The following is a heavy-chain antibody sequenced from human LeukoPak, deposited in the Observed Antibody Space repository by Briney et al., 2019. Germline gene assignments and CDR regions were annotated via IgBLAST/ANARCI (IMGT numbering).Heavy chain of an antibody. CDR3: ARGGHRQKEF. V-gene: IGHV3-7*01. D-gene: IGHD3-10*01. Sequence: HSGGSLRLSCAASGFSLSNYWMTWVRQSPGKGLEWVAIINPDGSGKYSVDSVKGRFTISRDNAKNSLYLQMSSLRAEDTAVYYCARGGHRQKEFWGQGTLVTVSS. J-gene: IGHJ4*02. CDR1: GFSLSNYW. CDR2: INPDGSGK.